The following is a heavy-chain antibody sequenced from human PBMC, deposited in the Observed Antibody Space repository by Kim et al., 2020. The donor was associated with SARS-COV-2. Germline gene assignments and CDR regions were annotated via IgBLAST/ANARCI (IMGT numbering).Heavy chain of an antibody. CDR1: GGSISSTTYY. CDR3: AGWRGFTGYESKFDP. D-gene: IGHD5-12*01. J-gene: IGHJ5*02. Sequence: SETLSLTCTVSGGSISSTTYYWGWVRQPPGKGLEWIGSIYYSGRTYYNPSLQSRVTISVDTSKNQFSLSLSSVTAPDTAVYYCAGWRGFTGYESKFDPWGQGTLVTVSS. V-gene: IGHV4-39*01. CDR2: IYYSGRT.